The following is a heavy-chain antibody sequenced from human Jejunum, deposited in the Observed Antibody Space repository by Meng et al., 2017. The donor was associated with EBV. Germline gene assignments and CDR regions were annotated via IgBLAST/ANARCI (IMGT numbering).Heavy chain of an antibody. CDR3: ARSFGGVLADSFDY. V-gene: IGHV1-69*06. J-gene: IGHJ4*02. CDR2: VIPIFGTA. Sequence: APLVQSGADVKKPGSSVKVSCKASGGTFTHYAFSWVRQAPGQGLEWIGGVIPIFGTANYSQKFQGRVTLTEDKSTSTAYMQLSSLRSEDTAVYYCARSFGGVLADSFDYWGQGTLVTGSS. CDR1: GGTFTHYA. D-gene: IGHD3-16*02.